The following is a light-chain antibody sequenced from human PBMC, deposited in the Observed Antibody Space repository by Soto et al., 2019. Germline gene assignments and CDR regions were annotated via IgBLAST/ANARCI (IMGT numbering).Light chain of an antibody. CDR3: NSYASSSSMV. CDR1: SSDVGRYNY. J-gene: IGLJ2*01. V-gene: IGLV2-14*01. CDR2: EVS. Sequence: QSALTQPASVSGSPGQSITISCTGTSSDVGRYNYVPWYQQHPGKAPKLLIFEVSNRPSGVSNRFSGSKSGNTASLTISGLQAEDEADYYCNSYASSSSMVFGGGTKLTVL.